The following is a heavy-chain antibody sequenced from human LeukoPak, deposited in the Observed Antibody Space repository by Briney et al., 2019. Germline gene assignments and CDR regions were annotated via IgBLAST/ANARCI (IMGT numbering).Heavy chain of an antibody. J-gene: IGHJ5*02. CDR2: FDPEDGET. Sequence: ASVKVSCKVSGYTLTELSMHWVRQAPGKGLEWMGGFDPEDGETIYAQKFQGRVTMTEDTSTDTAYMELSSLRSEDTAVYYCATDWRFLEWLRAPAWGQGTLVTVSS. D-gene: IGHD3-3*01. V-gene: IGHV1-24*01. CDR1: GYTLTELS. CDR3: ATDWRFLEWLRAPA.